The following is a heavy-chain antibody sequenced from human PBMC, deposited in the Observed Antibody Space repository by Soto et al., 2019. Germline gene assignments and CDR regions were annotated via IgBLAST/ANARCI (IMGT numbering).Heavy chain of an antibody. V-gene: IGHV3-21*01. Sequence: VGSLRLSCAASGFTFSSYSMNWVRQAAGKGLEWVSSISSSSSYIYYADSVKGRFTISRDNAKNSLYLQMNSLRAEDTAVYYCARDQSAGYCSSTSCYNYYYGMDVWGQGTTVTVSS. D-gene: IGHD2-2*02. J-gene: IGHJ6*02. CDR3: ARDQSAGYCSSTSCYNYYYGMDV. CDR2: ISSSSSYI. CDR1: GFTFSSYS.